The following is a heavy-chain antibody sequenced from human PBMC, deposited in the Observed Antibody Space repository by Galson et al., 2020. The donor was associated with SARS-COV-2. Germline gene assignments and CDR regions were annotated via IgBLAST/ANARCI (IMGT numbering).Heavy chain of an antibody. CDR3: ARVNQGVVPSPVLGLGPFYSYYCMDV. D-gene: IGHD3-16*01. J-gene: IGHJ6*03. CDR2: INSGGVT. CDR1: GGSFSGYS. V-gene: IGHV4-34*01. Sequence: SETLSLTCAVYGGSFSGYSWTWIRQAPGKGLEWIGEINSGGVTNYSPTLSSRVTLSVDTSKNQFPLKLTSVSASDTALYFCARVNQGVVPSPVLGLGPFYSYYCMDVWGKGTTVTVSS.